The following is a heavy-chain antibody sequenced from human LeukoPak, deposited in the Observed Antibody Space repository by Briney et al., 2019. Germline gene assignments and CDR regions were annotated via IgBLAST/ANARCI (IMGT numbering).Heavy chain of an antibody. CDR3: ARQIQWGYKWFDP. CDR2: INSNSGGT. CDR1: GYTFTGYY. D-gene: IGHD1-26*01. V-gene: IGHV1-2*02. Sequence: ASVKVSCKASGYTFTGYYMHWVRQAPGQGLEWMGWINSNSGGTNYAQKFQDRVTMTRDTSISTVYLELSSLRYDDTAVYYCARQIQWGYKWFDPWGQGSLVTVSA. J-gene: IGHJ5*02.